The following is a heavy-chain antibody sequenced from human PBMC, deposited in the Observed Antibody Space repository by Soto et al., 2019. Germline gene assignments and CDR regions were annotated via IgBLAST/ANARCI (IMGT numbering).Heavy chain of an antibody. J-gene: IGHJ3*02. CDR3: AHRLTWDAFDI. V-gene: IGHV2-5*02. D-gene: IGHD1-26*01. CDR2: IYWDDEK. Sequence: QITLKESGPTLVKRTQTLTLTCTFSGFSLSDNGVGVGWIRQPPGKALEWLALIYWDDEKIYSPSLKTRLTIPKDTSKNQVLLTMTNMDPVDTATYYCAHRLTWDAFDIWGQGTMVTVSS. CDR1: GFSLSDNGVG.